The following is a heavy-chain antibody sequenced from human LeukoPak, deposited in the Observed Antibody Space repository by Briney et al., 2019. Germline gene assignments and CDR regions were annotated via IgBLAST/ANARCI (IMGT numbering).Heavy chain of an antibody. D-gene: IGHD3-9*01. J-gene: IGHJ4*02. CDR1: GFTFSSYW. Sequence: PGGSLRLSCAASGFTFSSYWMSWVRPAPGKGLEWVANIKQDGSEKYYVDSVKGRFTISRDNAKKSLYLQMNSLRAEDTAVYYCASPDWSEAYWGQGTLVTVSS. CDR2: IKQDGSEK. CDR3: ASPDWSEAY. V-gene: IGHV3-7*01.